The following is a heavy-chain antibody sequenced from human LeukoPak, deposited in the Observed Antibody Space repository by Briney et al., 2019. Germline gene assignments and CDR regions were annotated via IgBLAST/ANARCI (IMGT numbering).Heavy chain of an antibody. J-gene: IGHJ4*01. D-gene: IGHD3-10*01. Sequence: QPGGSLGLSCAASGFTFSSYWMHWVRQAPGRGLVWVSRINSDGSSTNYGDSVKGRFTISRDNAKNTLYLQMNSLRDEDTAMYYCARAVYYSNYLGYWGEGTLVTVSS. CDR3: ARAVYYSNYLGY. CDR1: GFTFSSYW. CDR2: INSDGSST. V-gene: IGHV3-74*01.